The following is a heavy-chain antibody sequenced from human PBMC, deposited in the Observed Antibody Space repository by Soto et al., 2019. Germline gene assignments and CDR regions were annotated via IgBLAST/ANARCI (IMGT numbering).Heavy chain of an antibody. Sequence: GASVKVSCKASGYTFTSYGISWVRQAPGQGLEWMGWISAYNGNTNYAQNLQGRVTMTTDTSTSTAHMELTSLRSDDTAVYYCARVLDAFDSWGQGTMVTVAS. J-gene: IGHJ3*02. CDR1: GYTFTSYG. CDR3: ARVLDAFDS. CDR2: ISAYNGNT. V-gene: IGHV1-18*01.